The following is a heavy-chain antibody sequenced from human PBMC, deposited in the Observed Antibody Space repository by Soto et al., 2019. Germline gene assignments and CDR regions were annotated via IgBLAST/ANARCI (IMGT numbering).Heavy chain of an antibody. D-gene: IGHD6-6*01. V-gene: IGHV3-30*18. CDR2: ISYDGSNK. CDR1: GFTFSSYG. CDR3: AKDPSIAARALYYYYGKDV. J-gene: IGHJ6*02. Sequence: PGGSLRLSCAASGFTFSSYGMHWVRQAPGKGLEWVAVISYDGSNKYYAGSVKGRFTISRDNSKNTLYLQMNSLRAEDTAVYYCAKDPSIAARALYYYYGKDVWGQGXTVTVSS.